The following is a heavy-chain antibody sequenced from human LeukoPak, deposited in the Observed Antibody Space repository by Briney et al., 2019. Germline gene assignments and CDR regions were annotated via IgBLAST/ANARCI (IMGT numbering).Heavy chain of an antibody. D-gene: IGHD4-23*01. Sequence: SSETLSLTCSVSDGSISNYYWSWIRQPPGKGLEWIGYIYYSGSINYNPPLKSRVTISVDTSKSQFSLKVSSVTAADTAVYYCARGGNWFDYWGQGTRVTVSS. CDR1: DGSISNYY. J-gene: IGHJ4*02. CDR2: IYYSGSI. V-gene: IGHV4-59*01. CDR3: ARGGNWFDY.